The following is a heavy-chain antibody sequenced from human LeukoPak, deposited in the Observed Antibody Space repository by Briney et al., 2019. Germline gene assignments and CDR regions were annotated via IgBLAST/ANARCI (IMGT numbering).Heavy chain of an antibody. Sequence: ASVKVSCKASGYTFTGYYMHWVRQAPGQGLEWMGWINPNSGGTNYAQKFQGRVTMTRDTSISTAYMELSRLRSDDTAVYYRAREFGSGELVGYWGQGTLVTVSS. D-gene: IGHD3-10*01. CDR1: GYTFTGYY. J-gene: IGHJ4*02. CDR2: INPNSGGT. V-gene: IGHV1-2*02. CDR3: AREFGSGELVGY.